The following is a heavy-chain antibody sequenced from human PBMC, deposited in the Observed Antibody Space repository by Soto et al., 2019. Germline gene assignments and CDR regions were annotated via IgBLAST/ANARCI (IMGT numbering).Heavy chain of an antibody. D-gene: IGHD4-4*01. J-gene: IGHJ4*02. CDR3: AKDSNKYSSSLRGRYFDY. Sequence: EVQLLESGGGLVQRGGSLRLSCAASGFPFSSYVMSWVRQAPGKGLEWVSGISGGGSNTFYADSVKGRFTISRDNSKNDRLLQMNSLGAEDTAVYYCAKDSNKYSSSLRGRYFDYWGQGIGVTVSS. CDR2: ISGGGSNT. CDR1: GFPFSSYV. V-gene: IGHV3-23*01.